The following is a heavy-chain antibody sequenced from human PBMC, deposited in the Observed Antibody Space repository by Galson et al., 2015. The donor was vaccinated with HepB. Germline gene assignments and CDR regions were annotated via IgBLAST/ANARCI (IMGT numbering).Heavy chain of an antibody. J-gene: IGHJ6*02. CDR2: IYYSGST. CDR3: ASGRLRFLERGTYYYGMDV. Sequence: LTCTVSGGSIRSGGYYWSWIRQHPGKGLEWIGYIYYSGSTYYNPSLKSRVTISVDTSKNQFSLKLSSVTAADTAVYYCASGRLRFLERGTYYYGMDVWGQGTTVTVSS. D-gene: IGHD3-3*01. V-gene: IGHV4-31*03. CDR1: GGSIRSGGYY.